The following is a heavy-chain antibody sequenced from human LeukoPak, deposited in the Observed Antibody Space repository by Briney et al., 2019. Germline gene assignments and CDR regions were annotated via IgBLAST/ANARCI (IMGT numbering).Heavy chain of an antibody. J-gene: IGHJ4*02. CDR1: GYTFTSYG. Sequence: AASVKVSCKAAGYTFTSYGIGWVRQAPGQGLDWMGWISAHNGDTNYVQKFQGRVTMTTDTSTSTAYMDLRSLRSDDSAVYYCARVDSGGWYFDYWGQGTLVTVSS. D-gene: IGHD6-19*01. CDR2: ISAHNGDT. V-gene: IGHV1-18*01. CDR3: ARVDSGGWYFDY.